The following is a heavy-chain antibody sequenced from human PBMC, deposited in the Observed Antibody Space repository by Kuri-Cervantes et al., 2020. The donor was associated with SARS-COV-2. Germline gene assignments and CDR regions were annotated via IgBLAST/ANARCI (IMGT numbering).Heavy chain of an antibody. D-gene: IGHD2-2*01. CDR1: GCTFSSYS. V-gene: IGHV1-69*06. J-gene: IGHJ4*02. CDR3: PRPYCTTTTCYDGTFAS. Sequence: SSEKVSCKGSGCTFSSYSLTWVRQSPGQGLEWVGRTNPLFCTTIYAQKLRSRVTLTADKLTNTAYMELSSLRSEDTAIHYCPRPYCTTTTCYDGTFASWGQGTLVTVSS. CDR2: TNPLFCTT.